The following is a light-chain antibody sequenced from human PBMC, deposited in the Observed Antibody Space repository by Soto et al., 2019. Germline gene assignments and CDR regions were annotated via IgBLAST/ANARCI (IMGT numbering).Light chain of an antibody. CDR2: DVS. Sequence: QSALTQPASVSGSPGQSITISCTGTSSDVGGYNYVSWYQQHPGKAPKLMIYDVSNRPSGVSNRFSGSKSGNTASLTIYELQAEDEAVYYCSSYTSSSTLVFGGGTQLTVL. CDR3: SSYTSSSTLV. CDR1: SSDVGGYNY. V-gene: IGLV2-14*01. J-gene: IGLJ2*01.